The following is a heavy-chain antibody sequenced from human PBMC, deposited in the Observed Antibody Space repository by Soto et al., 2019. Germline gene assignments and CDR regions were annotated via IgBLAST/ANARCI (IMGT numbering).Heavy chain of an antibody. Sequence: PGGSLRLSCAASGFTFNIAAIHWVRQASGKGLEWVGLIRNKANGYATAYAPSVKGRITVSRDNAKSSLYLQMNSLRDEDTAVYYCARGNSSGSHYNSGYWGQGTLVTVSS. D-gene: IGHD3-10*01. J-gene: IGHJ4*02. V-gene: IGHV3-73*01. CDR3: ARGNSSGSHYNSGY. CDR1: GFTFNIAA. CDR2: IRNKANGYAT.